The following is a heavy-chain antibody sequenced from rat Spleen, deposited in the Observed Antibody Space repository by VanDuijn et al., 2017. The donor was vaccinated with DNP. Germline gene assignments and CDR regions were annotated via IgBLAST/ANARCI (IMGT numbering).Heavy chain of an antibody. D-gene: IGHD5-1*01. J-gene: IGHJ4*01. CDR2: IWGHGNT. Sequence: QVQLRESGPVLVQASETLSLTCTVSGFSLTNYGVIWVRQSPGKGLEWLGIIWGHGNTDYNSALKSRLSINRDTSKRQVFLKMNSLQSDDTATYYCTRESWGYVMDAWGQGASVTVSS. CDR3: TRESWGYVMDA. V-gene: IGHV2S75*01. CDR1: GFSLTNYG.